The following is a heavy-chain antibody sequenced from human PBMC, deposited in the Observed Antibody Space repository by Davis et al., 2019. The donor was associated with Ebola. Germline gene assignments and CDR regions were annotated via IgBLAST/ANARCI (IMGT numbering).Heavy chain of an antibody. J-gene: IGHJ4*02. D-gene: IGHD1-14*01. Sequence: ASVKVSCKASGYIFTGYYMHWVRQAPGQGLEWMGWINSDNGGTKYAQKFQGRVTMTRDTSISTAYMELSGLRSDDTAVYYCARDLRGDNILRPDYWGQGTLVTVSS. CDR2: INSDNGGT. CDR3: ARDLRGDNILRPDY. V-gene: IGHV1-2*02. CDR1: GYIFTGYY.